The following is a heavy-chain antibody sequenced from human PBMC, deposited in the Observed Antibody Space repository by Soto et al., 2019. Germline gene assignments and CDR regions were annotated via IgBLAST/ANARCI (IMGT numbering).Heavy chain of an antibody. V-gene: IGHV3-74*01. CDR2: INSDGSST. D-gene: IGHD6-19*01. CDR3: AVAVAGPTAIGY. CDR1: GFTFSSYW. J-gene: IGHJ4*02. Sequence: EVQLVESGGGLVQPGGSLRLSCAASGFTFSSYWMHWVRQAPGKGLVWVSRINSDGSSTSYADSVKGRFTISRDNAKNMLYLQMSSLGAEDTAVVYCAVAVAGPTAIGYWGQGTLVTVSS.